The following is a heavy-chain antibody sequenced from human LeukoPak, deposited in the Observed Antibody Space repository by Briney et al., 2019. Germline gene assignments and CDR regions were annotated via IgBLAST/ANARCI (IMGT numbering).Heavy chain of an antibody. D-gene: IGHD6-13*01. CDR3: AGSSWNFFDY. CDR2: ISSSSSTI. Sequence: PGGSLRLSCAASGFTFSSYSMNWVRQAPGKGLEWVSYISSSSSTIYYADSVKGRFTISRDNAKNTLYLQMNSLRAEDTAVYYCAGSSWNFFDYWGQGTLVTVSS. CDR1: GFTFSSYS. V-gene: IGHV3-48*01. J-gene: IGHJ4*02.